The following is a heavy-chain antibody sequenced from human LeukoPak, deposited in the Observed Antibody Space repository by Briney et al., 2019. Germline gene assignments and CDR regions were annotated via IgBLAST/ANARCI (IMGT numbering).Heavy chain of an antibody. CDR3: AKDSHMALDY. Sequence: GGSLRLSCVASGFTFSTYAMHWVRQAPGKGLGWVTVISHDGNNKNYADSVKGRFTISRDNSKNTLYLQMNSLRADDTAVYYCAKDSHMALDYWGQGALVTVSS. CDR1: GFTFSTYA. V-gene: IGHV3-30-3*01. J-gene: IGHJ4*02. D-gene: IGHD5-24*01. CDR2: ISHDGNNK.